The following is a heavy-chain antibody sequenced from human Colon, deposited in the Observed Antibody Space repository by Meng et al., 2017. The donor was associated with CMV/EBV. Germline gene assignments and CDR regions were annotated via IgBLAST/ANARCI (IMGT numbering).Heavy chain of an antibody. D-gene: IGHD5-12*01. CDR2: IGTAGDT. CDR3: ARDGKYHPVATTDY. J-gene: IGHJ4*02. Sequence: GGSLRLSCAASGFTFSSYDMHWVRQATGKGLEWVSAIGTAGDTYYADSVKGRFTISRDNAKNSLYLQMNSLRAEDTAVYYCARDGKYHPVATTDYWGQGTLVTVSS. CDR1: GFTFSSYD. V-gene: IGHV3-13*01.